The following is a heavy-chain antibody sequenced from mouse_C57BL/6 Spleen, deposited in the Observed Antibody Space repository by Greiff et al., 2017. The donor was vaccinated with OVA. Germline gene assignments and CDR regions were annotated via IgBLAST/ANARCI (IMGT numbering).Heavy chain of an antibody. CDR2: INPSTGGT. CDR3: ARFYGSSP. CDR1: GYSFTGYY. J-gene: IGHJ4*01. Sequence: EVQLQQSGPELVKPGASVKISCKASGYSFTGYYMNWVKQSPEKSLEWIGEINPSTGGTTYNQKFKAKATLTVDKSSSTAYMQLKSLTSEDSAVYYCARFYGSSPWGQGTSVTVSS. V-gene: IGHV1-42*01. D-gene: IGHD1-1*01.